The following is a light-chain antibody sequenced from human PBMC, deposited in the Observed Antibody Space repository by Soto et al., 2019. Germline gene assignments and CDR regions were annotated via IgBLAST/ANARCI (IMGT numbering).Light chain of an antibody. J-gene: IGKJ2*01. CDR3: QQSYSTPMYT. V-gene: IGKV1-39*01. CDR2: DAS. CDR1: HNIERW. Sequence: IQVTQSPSTLSASVCDRVTITCRASHNIERWMAWYQQKPGKAPSLLIFDASTLQSGVPSRFSGSGSGTDFTLTISSLQPEDFATYYCQQSYSTPMYTFGQGTKVDI.